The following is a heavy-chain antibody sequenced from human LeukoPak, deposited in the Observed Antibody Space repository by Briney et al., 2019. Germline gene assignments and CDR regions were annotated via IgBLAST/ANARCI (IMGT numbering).Heavy chain of an antibody. CDR3: ARDLAAGTGNWLDP. V-gene: IGHV3-21*01. J-gene: IGHJ5*02. D-gene: IGHD6-13*01. CDR1: ELPFNAYS. CDR2: ISSSSYYT. Sequence: GGSLRLSCEASELPFNAYSMNWVRQAPGKGLEWVSSISSSSYYTYYADSVKGRFTISRDNTKNSLYLQMNSLRVEDTAVYYCARDLAAGTGNWLDPWGQGTLVTGSS.